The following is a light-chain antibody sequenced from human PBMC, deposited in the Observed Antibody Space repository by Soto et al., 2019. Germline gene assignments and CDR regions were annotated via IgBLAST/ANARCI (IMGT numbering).Light chain of an antibody. Sequence: EIVMTQSPGTLSLSPGETATLSCRASQSVSSNYVAWFHQKPGQAPRLLIYGASSRATGVPDRFSASGSGTDFTLTISRLEPEDFTVYYCQQYGSSVTFGQGTRLEI. CDR3: QQYGSSVT. CDR1: QSVSSNY. CDR2: GAS. V-gene: IGKV3-20*01. J-gene: IGKJ5*01.